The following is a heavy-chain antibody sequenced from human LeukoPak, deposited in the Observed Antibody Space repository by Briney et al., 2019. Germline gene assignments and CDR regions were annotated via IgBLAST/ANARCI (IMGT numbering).Heavy chain of an antibody. CDR2: ISIISSYI. J-gene: IGHJ3*02. CDR1: GFTFSSYS. CDR3: ARERPMVRGVIRQDI. D-gene: IGHD3-10*01. Sequence: KPGGSLRLSCAASGFTFSSYSMNWVRQAPGKWLEWVSSISIISSYIYYADSVKGRFTIARDNAKNSLYLQTNSLRGKDTAVYYCARERPMVRGVIRQDIWGQGTMVTVSS. V-gene: IGHV3-21*01.